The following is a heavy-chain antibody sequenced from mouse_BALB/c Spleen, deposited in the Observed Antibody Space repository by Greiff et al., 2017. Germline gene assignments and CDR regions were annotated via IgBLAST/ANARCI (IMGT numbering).Heavy chain of an antibody. V-gene: IGHV7-3*02. CDR1: GFTFTDYY. CDR3: ARDTGY. Sequence: EVKLMESGGGLVQPGGSLRLSCATSGFTFTDYYMSWVRQPPGKALEWLGFIRNKANGYTTEYSASVKGRFTISRDNSQSILYLQMNTLRAEDSATYYCARDTGYWGQGTTLTVSS. J-gene: IGHJ2*01. CDR2: IRNKANGYTT.